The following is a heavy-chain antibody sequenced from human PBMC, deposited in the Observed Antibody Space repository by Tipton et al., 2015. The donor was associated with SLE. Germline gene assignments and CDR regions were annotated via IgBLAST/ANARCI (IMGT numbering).Heavy chain of an antibody. CDR3: ARRGVTTGGDY. CDR2: INHSGST. D-gene: IGHD1-1*01. Sequence: TLSLTCAVYGGSFSGYYWSWIRQPPGKGLEWIGEINHSGSTNYNPSLKSRVTISVDTSKNQFSLKLSSVTAADTAVYYCARRGVTTGGDYWGQGTLVTVSS. J-gene: IGHJ4*02. CDR1: GGSFSGYY. V-gene: IGHV4-34*01.